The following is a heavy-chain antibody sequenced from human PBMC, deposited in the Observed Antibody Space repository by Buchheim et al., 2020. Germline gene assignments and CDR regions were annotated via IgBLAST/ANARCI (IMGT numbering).Heavy chain of an antibody. J-gene: IGHJ2*01. V-gene: IGHV4-59*01. D-gene: IGHD3-3*01. CDR2: IYYSGST. CDR1: GGSISSYY. Sequence: QVQLQESGPGLVKPSETLSLTCTVSGGSISSYYWSWIRQPPGKGLEWIGYIYYSGSTNYNPSLKSRVTISVDTSKNQFSLKLSSVTAADTAVYYCARGRYDFWSGYPPSWGYFDLWGRGTL. CDR3: ARGRYDFWSGYPPSWGYFDL.